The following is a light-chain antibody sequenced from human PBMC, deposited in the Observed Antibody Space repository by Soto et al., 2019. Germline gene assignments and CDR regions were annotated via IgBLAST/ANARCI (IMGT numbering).Light chain of an antibody. CDR2: AAS. V-gene: IGKV3-20*01. CDR1: RGISSSY. CDR3: QQYGASPPYT. J-gene: IGKJ2*01. Sequence: EIVLTQSPGTLSLSPGESTTLSCRASRGISSSYLAWYQQKPGQAPRLLIYAASTRATGIPDSLRGSGSATDFTLTISRLEPEDSAVYYCQQYGASPPYTFGQGTKLEIK.